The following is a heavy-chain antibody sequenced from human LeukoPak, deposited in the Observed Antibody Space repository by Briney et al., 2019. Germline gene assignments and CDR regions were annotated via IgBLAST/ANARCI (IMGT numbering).Heavy chain of an antibody. V-gene: IGHV3-30*02. CDR2: IRYDGSNE. D-gene: IGHD6-13*01. Sequence: GGSLRLSCAASGFTFRHYGMHWVRQAPGKGLDWVAFIRYDGSNEYYADSVKGRFAISRDNAKNSLFLQMDSLRAGDTALYYCARDEHHLVQGYYFDYWGQGTLVTVSS. CDR1: GFTFRHYG. CDR3: ARDEHHLVQGYYFDY. J-gene: IGHJ4*02.